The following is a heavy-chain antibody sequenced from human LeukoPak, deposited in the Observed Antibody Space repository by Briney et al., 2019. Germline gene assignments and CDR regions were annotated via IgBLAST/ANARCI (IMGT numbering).Heavy chain of an antibody. D-gene: IGHD3-16*01. Sequence: SETLSLTCTVSGYSISSGYYWGWIRQPPGKGLEWIGSIYHSGSTYYNPSLKSRVTISVDTSKNQFSLKLSSVTAADTAVYYCASFGGSPFDYWGQGTLVTVSS. CDR3: ASFGGSPFDY. V-gene: IGHV4-38-2*02. CDR2: IYHSGST. CDR1: GYSISSGYY. J-gene: IGHJ4*02.